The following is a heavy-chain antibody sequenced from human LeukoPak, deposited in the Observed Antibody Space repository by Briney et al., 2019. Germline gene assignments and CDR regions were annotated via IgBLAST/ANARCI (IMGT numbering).Heavy chain of an antibody. J-gene: IGHJ4*02. CDR3: AKDNYDYVWGSYEYYFDY. CDR1: AFTFSSYS. V-gene: IGHV3-30*18. D-gene: IGHD3-16*01. CDR2: ISYDGSNK. Sequence: PGGCLRLSCTATAFTFSSYSVHWVRQAPCKGLEWVGVISYDGSNKYYADSVKGRFTISRDNSKNTLYLQMNSLRAEDTAVYYCAKDNYDYVWGSYEYYFDYWGQGTLVTVSS.